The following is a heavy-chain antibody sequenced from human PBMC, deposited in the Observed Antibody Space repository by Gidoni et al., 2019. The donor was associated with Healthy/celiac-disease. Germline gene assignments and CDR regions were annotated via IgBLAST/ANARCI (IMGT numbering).Heavy chain of an antibody. CDR3: ARGRVVGVDP. Sequence: QVQIQQWGAGLLKPSETLSLTCAVYGGSFSGYYWSWIRQPPGKGLEWIGEINHSGSTNYNPSLKSRVTISVDTSKNQFSLKLSSVTAADTAVYYCARGRVVGVDPWGQGTLVTVSS. J-gene: IGHJ5*02. CDR1: GGSFSGYY. D-gene: IGHD2-15*01. CDR2: INHSGST. V-gene: IGHV4-34*01.